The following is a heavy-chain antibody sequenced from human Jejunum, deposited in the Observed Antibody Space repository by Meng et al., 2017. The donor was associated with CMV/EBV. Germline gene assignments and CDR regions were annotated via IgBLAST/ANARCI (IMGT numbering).Heavy chain of an antibody. V-gene: IGHV3-30-3*01. CDR2: VSNDGATT. J-gene: IGHJ4*02. CDR1: GYTIRNYP. Sequence: SGYTIRNYPIHWVRQAPGEGLEWVAGVSNDGATTYQADSVRSRFSISRDNSKNTVYLQMNSLRREDTAVYFCARENDYTNYFDSWGRGTLVTVSS. D-gene: IGHD4-11*01. CDR3: ARENDYTNYFDS.